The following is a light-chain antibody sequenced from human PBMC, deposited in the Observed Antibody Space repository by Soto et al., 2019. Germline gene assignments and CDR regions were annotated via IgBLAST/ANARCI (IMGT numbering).Light chain of an antibody. CDR1: QGISTS. Sequence: DIQMTQYPSTLSSSVGDRVTITCRASQGISTSLAWYQQKPGKAPNLLISGASNLESGVPSRFSGSGSGTEFTLTISSLQPDDFSSYYCQQYYTYSTFGQGTKVDI. CDR2: GAS. CDR3: QQYYTYST. J-gene: IGKJ1*01. V-gene: IGKV1-5*01.